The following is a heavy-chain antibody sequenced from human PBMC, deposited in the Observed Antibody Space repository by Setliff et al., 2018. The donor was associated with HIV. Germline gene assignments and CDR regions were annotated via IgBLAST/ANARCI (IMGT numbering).Heavy chain of an antibody. V-gene: IGHV4-38-2*02. CDR3: ARDGGPYCGGDCHLFRLPFQH. CDR1: GYSIRSGYY. CDR2: MFRTGTS. D-gene: IGHD2-21*02. J-gene: IGHJ1*01. Sequence: SETLSLTCAVSGYSIRSGYYWGWTRQSPGKGLEWIGTMFRTGTSYYNPSLTSRVTISQDTSKNQFSLELTSVTAADTAMYYCARDGGPYCGGDCHLFRLPFQHWGQGTLVTVSS.